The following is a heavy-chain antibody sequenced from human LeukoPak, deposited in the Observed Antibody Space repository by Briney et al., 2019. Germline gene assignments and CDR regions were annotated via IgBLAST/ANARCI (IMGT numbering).Heavy chain of an antibody. J-gene: IGHJ6*02. Sequence: PGRSLRLSCAASGFTFSSYAVHWVRQAPGKGLEWVAVISYDGSNKYYADSVKGRFTISRDNSKNTLYLQMNSLRAEDTAVYYCAREGASMTTVTYYYYGMDVWGQGTTVTVSS. CDR2: ISYDGSNK. CDR1: GFTFSSYA. V-gene: IGHV3-30-3*01. D-gene: IGHD4-17*01. CDR3: AREGASMTTVTYYYYGMDV.